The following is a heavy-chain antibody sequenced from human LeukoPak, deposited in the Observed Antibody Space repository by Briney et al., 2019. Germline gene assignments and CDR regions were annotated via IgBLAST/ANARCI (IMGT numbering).Heavy chain of an antibody. CDR1: EFTVSRNY. D-gene: IGHD5-24*01. Sequence: GGSLRLSCTASEFTVSRNYMLWVRQAPGKGLEWVSLIFSNGDTHYADSVKGRFTISRDTSKYTVSLQMNSLRVEDTAMYYCTRDKMNYWGQGTLVTVSS. J-gene: IGHJ4*02. CDR3: TRDKMNY. CDR2: IFSNGDT. V-gene: IGHV3-53*01.